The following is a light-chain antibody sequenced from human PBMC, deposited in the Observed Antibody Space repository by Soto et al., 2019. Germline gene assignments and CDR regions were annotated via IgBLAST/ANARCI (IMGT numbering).Light chain of an antibody. CDR2: GAS. CDR1: QSVSNN. Sequence: EIVMTQSPATLSVSVGERVTLSCRASQSVSNNLAWYQQKPDQAPRLLIYGASTRATGIPARFSGSGSGTEFTLTIGSLQSEDFAVYYCQQYDNWPPWTFGQGTKVEIK. CDR3: QQYDNWPPWT. J-gene: IGKJ1*01. V-gene: IGKV3-15*01.